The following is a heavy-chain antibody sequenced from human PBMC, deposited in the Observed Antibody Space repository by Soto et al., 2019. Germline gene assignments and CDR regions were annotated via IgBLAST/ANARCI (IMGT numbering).Heavy chain of an antibody. CDR2: INHSGSN. CDR3: ARDRGQVRAYSYGSNNYYYYGMDV. J-gene: IGHJ6*02. CDR1: GGSFSGYY. Sequence: PSETLSLTCAVYGGSFSGYYWSWIRQPPGKGREWIGEINHSGSNNYNPSLKSRVTISVDTSKNQFSLKLSSVTAADTAVYYCARDRGQVRAYSYGSNNYYYYGMDVWGQGTTVTVSS. D-gene: IGHD5-18*01. V-gene: IGHV4-34*01.